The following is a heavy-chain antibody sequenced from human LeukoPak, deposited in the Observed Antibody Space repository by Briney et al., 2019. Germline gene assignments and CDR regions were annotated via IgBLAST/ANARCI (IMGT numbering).Heavy chain of an antibody. J-gene: IGHJ3*02. CDR3: ARGGYYGSGSYYNDDAFDI. V-gene: IGHV4-59*01. D-gene: IGHD3-10*01. Sequence: SETLSLTCTVSGDSISNYYWSWIRQSPGKGLEWIAYIYSTGSAVYNPSLRSRVTISVDTSKNQFSLMLNSVTAADTAVYYCARGGYYGSGSYYNDDAFDIWVQGTVVTVSS. CDR2: IYSTGSA. CDR1: GDSISNYY.